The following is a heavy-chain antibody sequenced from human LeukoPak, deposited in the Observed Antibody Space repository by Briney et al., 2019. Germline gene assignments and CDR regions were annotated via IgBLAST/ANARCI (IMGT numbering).Heavy chain of an antibody. CDR2: IKQDRSAQ. CDR1: GFTLSPYW. CDR3: ATDNYGWGSHDS. Sequence: GGSLRLSCAASGFTLSPYWMTWVRQAPGKGLEWVANIKQDRSAQHYVDSVKGRFTISRDNAKNSLYLQMNSLRVEDTAVYYCATDNYGWGSHDSWGQGTLVTVSS. D-gene: IGHD3-10*01. V-gene: IGHV3-7*01. J-gene: IGHJ5*01.